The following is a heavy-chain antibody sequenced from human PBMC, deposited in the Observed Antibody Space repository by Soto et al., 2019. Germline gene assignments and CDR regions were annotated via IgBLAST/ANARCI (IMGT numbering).Heavy chain of an antibody. CDR3: ARVVEMATDKYYFDY. J-gene: IGHJ4*02. V-gene: IGHV1-69*13. Sequence: SAKVSWKASGYSITSFSINWLRQATGQGLEWMGGIIPIFGTANYAQKFQGRVTITADESTSTAYMELSSLRSGDTAVYYCARVVEMATDKYYFDYWGQGTLVTVSS. CDR2: IIPIFGTA. D-gene: IGHD5-12*01. CDR1: GYSITSFS.